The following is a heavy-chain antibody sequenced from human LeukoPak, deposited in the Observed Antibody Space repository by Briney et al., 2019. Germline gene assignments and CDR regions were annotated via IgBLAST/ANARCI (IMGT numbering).Heavy chain of an antibody. V-gene: IGHV3-23*01. CDR1: GFTFSSYA. CDR2: ISGSGGTT. J-gene: IGHJ3*02. D-gene: IGHD4-17*01. Sequence: GGSLRLSCAASGFTFSSYAMSWVRQAPGKGLEWVSAISGSGGTTYYADSVKGRFTISRDNSENTLYLQMNSLRAEDTAVYYCAKRDRTVTHAFDIWGQGTMVTVSS. CDR3: AKRDRTVTHAFDI.